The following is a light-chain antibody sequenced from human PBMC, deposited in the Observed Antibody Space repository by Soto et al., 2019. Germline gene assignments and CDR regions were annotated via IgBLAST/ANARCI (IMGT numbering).Light chain of an antibody. CDR3: MQALQTPYS. J-gene: IGKJ2*03. Sequence: DIVMTQSPLSLPVTPGEPASNSCRSSQSLLHSNGYNYLDWYLQKPGQSPQLLIYLGSNRASGVPDRFSGSGSGTDFTLKIIRVEAEDVGVYYCMQALQTPYSFGQGTKLEIK. V-gene: IGKV2-28*01. CDR2: LGS. CDR1: QSLLHSNGYNY.